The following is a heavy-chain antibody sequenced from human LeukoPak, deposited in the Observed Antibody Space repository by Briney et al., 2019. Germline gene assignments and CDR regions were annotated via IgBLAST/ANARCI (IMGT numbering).Heavy chain of an antibody. D-gene: IGHD3-10*01. V-gene: IGHV5-51*01. CDR1: GYSFTIYW. CDR3: ARHIAPTGTDY. Sequence: PGGSLRLSCKPSGYSFTIYWVAWVRQMPGKGLEWMGIIYPGVSDTRYSPSFQGQVTFSVDKSISTAYLQWSSLKPSDTAIYYCARHIAPTGTDYWGQGTLVTVSS. J-gene: IGHJ4*02. CDR2: IYPGVSDT.